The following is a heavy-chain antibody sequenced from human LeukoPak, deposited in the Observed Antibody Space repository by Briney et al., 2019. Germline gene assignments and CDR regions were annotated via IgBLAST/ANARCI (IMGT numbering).Heavy chain of an antibody. Sequence: SETLSLTCTVSGGSISSSSYYWGWIHQPPGKGLEWIGSIYYSGSTYYNPSLKSRVTISVDTSKNQFSLKLSSVTAADTAVYYCARVKGYYDSSGSNWFDPWGQGTLVTVSS. CDR1: GGSISSSSYY. J-gene: IGHJ5*02. CDR2: IYYSGST. CDR3: ARVKGYYDSSGSNWFDP. V-gene: IGHV4-39*07. D-gene: IGHD3-22*01.